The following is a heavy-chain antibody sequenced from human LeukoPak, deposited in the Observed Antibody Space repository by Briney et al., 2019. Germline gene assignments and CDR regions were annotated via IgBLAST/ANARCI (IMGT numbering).Heavy chain of an antibody. D-gene: IGHD4-11*01. V-gene: IGHV4-39*01. Sequence: TSETLSLTCSVSGASVRSSTYHWGWIRQSPGKGPEWIGSIFYTGNTFYTPSLKSRVTISVDTSKNQFSLKLSSVTAADTAVYYCARHGGAYSFDSWGQGTLVTVSS. CDR1: GASVRSSTYH. CDR2: IFYTGNT. J-gene: IGHJ4*02. CDR3: ARHGGAYSFDS.